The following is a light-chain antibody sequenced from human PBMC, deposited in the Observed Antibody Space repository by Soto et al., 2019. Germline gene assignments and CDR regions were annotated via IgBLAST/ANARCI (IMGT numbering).Light chain of an antibody. CDR2: YDS. J-gene: IGLJ2*01. Sequence: SYELTQPPSVSVAPGKTARITCGGNNIGSKSVHWYQQKPGQAPVLVIYYDSDRPSGIPERFSGSNSGNTATLTISRVGAGDEADYYCQVWDSSRDHLVFGGGTKLTVL. CDR3: QVWDSSRDHLV. CDR1: NIGSKS. V-gene: IGLV3-21*04.